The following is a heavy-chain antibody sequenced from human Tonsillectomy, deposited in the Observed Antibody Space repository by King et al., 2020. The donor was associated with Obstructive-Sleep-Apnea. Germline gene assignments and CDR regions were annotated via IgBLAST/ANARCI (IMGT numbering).Heavy chain of an antibody. CDR3: ARHGAAVHFYGMDV. CDR1: GYSFSSYW. V-gene: IGHV5-51*01. D-gene: IGHD6-13*01. CDR2: IYPGDFDI. J-gene: IGHJ6*02. Sequence: QLVQSGAEVKKPGESLRISCQGSGYSFSSYWIAWGRQMPGKCLEWMGIIYPGDFDIKYSPTFQGQVTISVDKVISTAYLQWSSLKASDSAIYYCARHGAAVHFYGMDVWGQGTTVTVS.